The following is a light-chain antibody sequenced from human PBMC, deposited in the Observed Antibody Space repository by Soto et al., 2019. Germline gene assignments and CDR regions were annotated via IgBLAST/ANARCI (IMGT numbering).Light chain of an antibody. CDR2: KTS. V-gene: IGKV1-5*03. CDR1: QTINNW. Sequence: DIQMTQSPSTLPASVGDRVTITCRASQTINNWLAWYQQKPGKAPDLLIYKTSTLQNGVPSRFSGSGSATEFTLTISCLQPDDFATYYCQQYSSYSVYSFGQGTKVEIK. J-gene: IGKJ2*03. CDR3: QQYSSYSVYS.